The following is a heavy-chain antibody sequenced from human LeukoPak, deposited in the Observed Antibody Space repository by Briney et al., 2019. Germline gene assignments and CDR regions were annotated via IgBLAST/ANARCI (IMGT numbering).Heavy chain of an antibody. Sequence: GGSLRLSCAASGFTFSSYSMNWVRQAPGKGLEWVSSISSSSSYIYYADSVKGRFTISGDNAKNSLYLHMNSLRAEDTAVYYCARAEWLDPFDLWGQGTMVTVSS. D-gene: IGHD5-12*01. CDR1: GFTFSSYS. CDR3: ARAEWLDPFDL. J-gene: IGHJ3*01. V-gene: IGHV3-21*01. CDR2: ISSSSSYI.